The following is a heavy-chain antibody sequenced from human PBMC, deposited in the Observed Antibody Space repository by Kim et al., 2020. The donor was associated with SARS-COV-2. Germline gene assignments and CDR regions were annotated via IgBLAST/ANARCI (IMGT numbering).Heavy chain of an antibody. CDR3: ARDRGGNWNDVFDY. CDR2: IWYDGSNK. V-gene: IGHV3-33*01. CDR1: GFTFSSYG. J-gene: IGHJ4*02. D-gene: IGHD1-20*01. Sequence: GGSLRLSCAASGFTFSSYGMHWVRQAPGKGLEWVAVIWYDGSNKYYADSVKGRFTISRDNSKNTLYLQMNSLRAEDTAVYYCARDRGGNWNDVFDYWGQGTLVTVSS.